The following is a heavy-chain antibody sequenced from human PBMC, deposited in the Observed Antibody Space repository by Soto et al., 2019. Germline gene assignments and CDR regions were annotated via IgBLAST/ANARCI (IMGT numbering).Heavy chain of an antibody. CDR3: ARHRGGSGYSSSWGYYYGMDV. CDR1: GGSISSSSYY. J-gene: IGHJ6*02. D-gene: IGHD6-13*01. Sequence: SETLSLTCTGSGGSISSSSYYWGWIRQPPGKGLEWIGSIYYSGSTYYNPSLKSRVTISVDTSKNQFSLKLSSVTAADTAVYYCARHRGGSGYSSSWGYYYGMDVWGQGTTVSVFS. V-gene: IGHV4-39*01. CDR2: IYYSGST.